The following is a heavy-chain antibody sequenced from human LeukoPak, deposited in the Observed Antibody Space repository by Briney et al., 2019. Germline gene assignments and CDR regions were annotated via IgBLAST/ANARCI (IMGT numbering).Heavy chain of an antibody. CDR2: IYTSGST. Sequence: SETLSLTCTVSGGSISSGSYYWRWIRQPAGKGLEWIGRIYTSGSTNYNPSLKSRVTISVDTSKNQFSLKLSSVPAADTAVYYCARLLWFGETDAFDIWGQGTMVTVSS. J-gene: IGHJ3*02. CDR3: ARLLWFGETDAFDI. CDR1: GGSISSGSYY. D-gene: IGHD3-10*01. V-gene: IGHV4-61*02.